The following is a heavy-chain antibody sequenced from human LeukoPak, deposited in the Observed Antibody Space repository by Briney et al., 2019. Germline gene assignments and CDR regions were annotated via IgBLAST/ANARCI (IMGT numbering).Heavy chain of an antibody. Sequence: PGGSLRLSCAASGFTFSSYSMNWVRQAPGKGLEWVSSISSSSSYIYYADSVKGRLTISRDNAKNSLYLQMNSLRAEDTAVYYCASGRFGELFLDYWGQGTLVTVSS. CDR3: ASGRFGELFLDY. CDR2: ISSSSSYI. V-gene: IGHV3-21*01. J-gene: IGHJ4*02. CDR1: GFTFSSYS. D-gene: IGHD3-10*01.